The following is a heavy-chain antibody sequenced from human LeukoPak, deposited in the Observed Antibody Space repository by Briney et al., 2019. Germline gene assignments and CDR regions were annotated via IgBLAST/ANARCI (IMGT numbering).Heavy chain of an antibody. D-gene: IGHD3-22*01. CDR2: INHSGST. V-gene: IGHV4-34*01. J-gene: IGHJ6*03. Sequence: PSETLSLTCAVYGGSFSGYYWSWIRQPPGKGLEWIGEINHSGSTNYNPSLKSRVTISVDTSKNQFSLKLSSVTAADTAVYYCARLDDSSGSPDPYYYYYYYMDVWGKGTTVTVSS. CDR1: GGSFSGYY. CDR3: ARLDDSSGSPDPYYYYYYYMDV.